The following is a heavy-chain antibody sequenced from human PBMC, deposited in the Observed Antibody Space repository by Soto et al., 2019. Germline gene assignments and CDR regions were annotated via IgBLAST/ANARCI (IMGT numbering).Heavy chain of an antibody. CDR1: GDSVSSTSAA. Sequence: PSQTLSLTCVISGDSVSSTSAAWSWIRQSPSRGLEWLGKTYYRSKWYSDYAVSVKSRITMNPDTSKNQFTLQLNAATPEYTAEYYRARGTYHSGWVWGQGTLVTVSS. D-gene: IGHD6-19*01. CDR3: ARGTYHSGWV. J-gene: IGHJ4*02. V-gene: IGHV6-1*01. CDR2: TYYRSKWYS.